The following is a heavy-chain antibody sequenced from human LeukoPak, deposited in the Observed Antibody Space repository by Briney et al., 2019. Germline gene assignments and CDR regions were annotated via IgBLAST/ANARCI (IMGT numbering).Heavy chain of an antibody. Sequence: GASVKVSCKASGYTFTGYYMHWVRQAPGQGLEWMGWISAYKGNTNYAQKLQGRVTMTTDTSTSTAYMELRSLRSDDTAVYYCARDCEAYSSTSDASDIWGQGTMVTVSS. V-gene: IGHV1-18*04. D-gene: IGHD6-13*01. CDR1: GYTFTGYY. CDR2: ISAYKGNT. CDR3: ARDCEAYSSTSDASDI. J-gene: IGHJ3*02.